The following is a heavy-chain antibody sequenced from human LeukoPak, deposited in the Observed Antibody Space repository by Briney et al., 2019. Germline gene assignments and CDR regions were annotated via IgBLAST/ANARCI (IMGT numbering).Heavy chain of an antibody. J-gene: IGHJ4*02. CDR1: GYSISSGYY. D-gene: IGHD6-13*01. Sequence: SETLSLTCTVSGYSISSGYYWGWIRQPPGKGLEWIGYIYYSGSTNYNPSLKSRVTISVDTSKNQFSLKLSSVTAADTAVYYCARGVGSSWYFYWGQGTLVTVSS. V-gene: IGHV4-61*05. CDR2: IYYSGST. CDR3: ARGVGSSWYFY.